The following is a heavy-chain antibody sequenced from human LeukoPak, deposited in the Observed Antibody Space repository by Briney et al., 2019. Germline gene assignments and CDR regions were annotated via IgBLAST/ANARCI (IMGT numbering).Heavy chain of an antibody. CDR3: ARGNLRITMIVVRHRYFDY. D-gene: IGHD3-22*01. CDR1: GYTFTGYY. Sequence: GASVKVSFKASGYTFTGYYMHWVRQAPGQGLELMGWINPNSGGTNYAQKFQGRVTMTRDTSISTAYMELSRLRSDDTAVYYCARGNLRITMIVVRHRYFDYWGQGTLVTVSS. V-gene: IGHV1-2*02. J-gene: IGHJ4*02. CDR2: INPNSGGT.